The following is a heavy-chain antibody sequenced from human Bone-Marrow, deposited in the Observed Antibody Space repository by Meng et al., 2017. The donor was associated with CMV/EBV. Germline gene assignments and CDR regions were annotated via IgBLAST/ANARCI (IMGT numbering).Heavy chain of an antibody. D-gene: IGHD3-3*01. J-gene: IGHJ6*02. Sequence: GGSLRLSCAASGFTFSSYSMNWVRQAPGKGLEWVSSISSSSSYIYYADSVKGRFTISRDNAKNSLYLQMNSLRAEDTAVYYCARARKTAPRIRFLEWSKVYYYYGMDVWGQGTTVTVSS. V-gene: IGHV3-21*01. CDR2: ISSSSSYI. CDR3: ARARKTAPRIRFLEWSKVYYYYGMDV. CDR1: GFTFSSYS.